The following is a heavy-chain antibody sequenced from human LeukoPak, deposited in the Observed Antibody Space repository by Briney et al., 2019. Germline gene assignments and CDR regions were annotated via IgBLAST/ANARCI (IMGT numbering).Heavy chain of an antibody. Sequence: GGSLRLSCAASESTFSSYSMNWVRLAPGKGLEWISYISSSSWAIYYADSVKGRVTISRDNAKNSLYLQMNSLRAEDTAVYYCARGGMGDIHYDNSGYYFTLDYWGQGTLVTVTS. CDR3: ARGGMGDIHYDNSGYYFTLDY. D-gene: IGHD3-22*01. CDR1: ESTFSSYS. V-gene: IGHV3-48*04. J-gene: IGHJ4*02. CDR2: ISSSSWAI.